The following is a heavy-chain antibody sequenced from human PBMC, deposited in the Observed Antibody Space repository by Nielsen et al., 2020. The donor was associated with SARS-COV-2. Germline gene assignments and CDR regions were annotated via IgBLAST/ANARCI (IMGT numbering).Heavy chain of an antibody. CDR3: ARNSLAVAGSDAFDI. J-gene: IGHJ3*02. CDR1: GFTFSSYA. V-gene: IGHV3-23*01. D-gene: IGHD6-19*01. CDR2: ISGSGGST. Sequence: GESLKISCAASGFTFSSYAMSWVRQAPGKGLEWVSGISGSGGSTYYADSVKGRFTISRDNSKNTLYLQMNSLRAEDTAVYYCARNSLAVAGSDAFDIWGQETMVTVS.